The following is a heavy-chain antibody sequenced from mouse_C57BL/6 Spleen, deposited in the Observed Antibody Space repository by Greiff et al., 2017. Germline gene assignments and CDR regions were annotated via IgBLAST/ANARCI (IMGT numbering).Heavy chain of an antibody. D-gene: IGHD3-2*02. CDR2: ISNGGGST. J-gene: IGHJ3*01. V-gene: IGHV5-12*01. Sequence: EVQLQESGGGLVQPGGSLKLSCAASGFTFSDYYMYWVRQTPEKRLEWVAYISNGGGSTYYPDTVKGRFTISRDNAKNTLYLQMSRLKSEDTAMYYCARLDSSGYWFAYWGQGTLVTVSA. CDR3: ARLDSSGYWFAY. CDR1: GFTFSDYY.